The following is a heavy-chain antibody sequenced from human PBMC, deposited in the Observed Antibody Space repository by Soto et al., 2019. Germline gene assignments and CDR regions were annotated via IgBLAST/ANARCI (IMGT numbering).Heavy chain of an antibody. CDR2: IWYDGSNK. D-gene: IGHD2-2*01. Sequence: GGSLRLSCAASGFTFSSYGMHWVRQAPGKGLEWVAVIWYDGSNKYYADSVKGRFTISRDNSKNTLYLQLNSLRAEDTAVYYCARETYCSSTSCYFDDWGQGTLVTVSS. CDR1: GFTFSSYG. J-gene: IGHJ4*02. V-gene: IGHV3-33*01. CDR3: ARETYCSSTSCYFDD.